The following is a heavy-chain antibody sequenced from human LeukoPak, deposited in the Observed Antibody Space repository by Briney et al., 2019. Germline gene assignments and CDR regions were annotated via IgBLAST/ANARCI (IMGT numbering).Heavy chain of an antibody. Sequence: GGSLRLSRAASGFTFSSYAMSWVRQAPGKGLEWVSAISGSGGSTYYADSVKGRFTISRDNSENTLYLQMNSLRAEDTAVYYCAKVGPYSSGGAEYFQHWGQGTLVTVSS. V-gene: IGHV3-23*01. D-gene: IGHD6-19*01. CDR1: GFTFSSYA. CDR3: AKVGPYSSGGAEYFQH. J-gene: IGHJ1*01. CDR2: ISGSGGST.